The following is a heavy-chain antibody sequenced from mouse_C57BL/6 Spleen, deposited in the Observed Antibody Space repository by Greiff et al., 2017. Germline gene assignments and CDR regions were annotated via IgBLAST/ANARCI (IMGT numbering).Heavy chain of an antibody. Sequence: QVHVKQSGPELVKPGASVKISCKASGYAFSSSWMNWVKQRPGKGLEWIGRIYPGDGDTNYNGKFKGKATLTADKSSSTAYMQLSSLTSEDSAVYFCARGNYYGSSYSWFAYWGQGTLVTVSA. CDR3: ARGNYYGSSYSWFAY. V-gene: IGHV1-82*01. J-gene: IGHJ3*01. CDR1: GYAFSSSW. D-gene: IGHD1-1*01. CDR2: IYPGDGDT.